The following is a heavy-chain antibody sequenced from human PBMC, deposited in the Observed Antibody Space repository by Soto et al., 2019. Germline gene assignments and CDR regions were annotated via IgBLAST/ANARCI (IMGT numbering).Heavy chain of an antibody. CDR2: IKSKSDGGTT. CDR1: GITFSKAW. Sequence: EVQLVESGGGLVKPGGSLRLSCAASGITFSKAWMNWVRQSPGKGLEWVGRIKSKSDGGTTEYAAPVKGRFTISRYDSRNTLCLKMHSLKTEETAVYYCTTNFYSDSGMDVWGQGTTVTVSS. CDR3: TTNFYSDSGMDV. J-gene: IGHJ6*02. D-gene: IGHD4-4*01. V-gene: IGHV3-15*01.